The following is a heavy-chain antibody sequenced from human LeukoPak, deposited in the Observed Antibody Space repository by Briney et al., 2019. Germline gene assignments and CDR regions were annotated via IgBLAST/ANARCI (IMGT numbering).Heavy chain of an antibody. CDR3: AKDPRRYSRTGGYFDY. J-gene: IGHJ4*02. D-gene: IGHD6-13*01. CDR2: ISYDGSNK. Sequence: PGGSLRLSCAASGFTLSNYGMHWVRQAPGKGLEWVALISYDGSNKYYADSVKGRFTISRDNSKNTLYLQMNSLRAEDTAVYYCAKDPRRYSRTGGYFDYWGQGTLVTVSS. V-gene: IGHV3-30*18. CDR1: GFTLSNYG.